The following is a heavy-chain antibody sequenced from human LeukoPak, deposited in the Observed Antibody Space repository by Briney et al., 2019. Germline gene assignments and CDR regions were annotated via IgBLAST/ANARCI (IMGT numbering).Heavy chain of an antibody. Sequence: GGSLRLSCAASGFTFHNSGMGWVRQAPGKGLEWVSAISGSGGATYYADSVKGRFTVSRDDSKNTLYLQMNSLRAEDTAVYYCAIEQWELKYWGQGTLVTVSS. J-gene: IGHJ4*02. D-gene: IGHD1-26*01. V-gene: IGHV3-23*01. CDR2: ISGSGGAT. CDR1: GFTFHNSG. CDR3: AIEQWELKY.